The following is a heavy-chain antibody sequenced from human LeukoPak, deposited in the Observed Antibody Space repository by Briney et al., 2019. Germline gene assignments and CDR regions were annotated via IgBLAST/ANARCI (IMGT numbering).Heavy chain of an antibody. J-gene: IGHJ4*02. D-gene: IGHD6-6*01. CDR2: INPSGDST. CDR3: AKIAARDTGEGY. CDR1: GYTFTSNH. V-gene: IGHV1-46*01. Sequence: ASVKVSCKASGYTFTSNHIHWVRQAPGQGLEWMGVINPSGDSTSYAPNFQGRVTVTRDTSTSTVYMELSSPRSEDTAIYYCAKIAARDTGEGYWGQGTLVTVSS.